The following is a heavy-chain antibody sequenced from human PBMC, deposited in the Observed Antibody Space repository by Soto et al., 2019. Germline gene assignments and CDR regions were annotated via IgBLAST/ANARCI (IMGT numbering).Heavy chain of an antibody. V-gene: IGHV1-69*02. D-gene: IGHD4-4*01. CDR3: ARGVTGDYYGMDV. J-gene: IGHJ6*02. Sequence: QVQLVQSGAEVKKPGSSVKVSCKASGGTFSTYTISWVRQAPGQGLEWMGRIIPILGIANYAQKFQGRVTITADKSTSTAYMELSSLRSEDTGVYYCARGVTGDYYGMDVWGQGTTVTVSS. CDR2: IIPILGIA. CDR1: GGTFSTYT.